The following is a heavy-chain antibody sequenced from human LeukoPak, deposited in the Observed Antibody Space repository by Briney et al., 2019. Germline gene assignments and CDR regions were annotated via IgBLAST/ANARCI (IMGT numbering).Heavy chain of an antibody. V-gene: IGHV4-34*01. CDR1: GGSFSGYY. D-gene: IGHD2-15*01. J-gene: IGHJ4*02. Sequence: SETLSLTCAVYGGSFSGYYWSWIRQPPGKGLEWIGEINHSGSTNYNPSLKSRVTISVDTSKNQFSLKLSSVTAADTAVYFFSRPGAAIRYCSGGSCYPDPLDYWGQGTLVTVSS. CDR3: SRPGAAIRYCSGGSCYPDPLDY. CDR2: INHSGST.